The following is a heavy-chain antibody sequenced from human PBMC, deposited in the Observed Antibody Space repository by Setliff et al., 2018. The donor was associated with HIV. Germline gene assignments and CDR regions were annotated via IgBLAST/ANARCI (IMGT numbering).Heavy chain of an antibody. CDR3: ARGRFRIGYCSSTSCLDPLGY. CDR2: IYHSGST. CDR1: GGSFSGYY. J-gene: IGHJ4*02. D-gene: IGHD2-2*03. V-gene: IGHV4-34*01. Sequence: PSETLSLTCAVYGGSFSGYYWSWIRQPPGKGLEWIGEIYHSGSTNYNPSLKSRVTISVDTSKNQFSLALTSVTAADTAVYYCARGRFRIGYCSSTSCLDPLGYWGQGTLVTVSS.